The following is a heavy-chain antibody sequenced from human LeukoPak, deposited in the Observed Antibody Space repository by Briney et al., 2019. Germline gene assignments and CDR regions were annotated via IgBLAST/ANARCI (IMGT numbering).Heavy chain of an antibody. CDR1: GFTFSSYA. J-gene: IGHJ4*02. CDR2: ISGSGGST. D-gene: IGHD3-9*01. V-gene: IGHV3-23*01. CDR3: AKDPRILRYFDWSWGYYFDY. Sequence: PGGSLRLSCAASGFTFSSYAMSWVRQAPGKGLEWVSAISGSGGSTYYADSVKGRFTISRDNSKNTLYLQMNSLRAEDTAVYYCAKDPRILRYFDWSWGYYFDYWGQGTLVTVSS.